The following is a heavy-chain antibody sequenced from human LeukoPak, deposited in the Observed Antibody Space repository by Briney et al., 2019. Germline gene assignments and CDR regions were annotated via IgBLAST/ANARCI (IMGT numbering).Heavy chain of an antibody. V-gene: IGHV4-34*01. CDR1: GGSFSGYY. D-gene: IGHD3-10*01. CDR3: ARGRSLLWFRELLPCDY. CDR2: INHSGST. J-gene: IGHJ4*02. Sequence: PSETLSLTCAVYGGSFSGYYWSWIRQPPGKGLEWIGEINHSGSTNYNPSLKSRVTISVDTSKNQFSLKLSSVTAADTAVYYCARGRSLLWFRELLPCDYWGQGTLVTVSS.